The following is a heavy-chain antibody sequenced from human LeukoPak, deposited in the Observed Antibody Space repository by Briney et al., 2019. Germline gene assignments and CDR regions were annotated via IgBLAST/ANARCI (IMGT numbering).Heavy chain of an antibody. D-gene: IGHD1-26*01. Sequence: GGSLRLSCAASGFTVRSYWMHWVCQAPGKGLVWVSHINSDGSNTGYADSVKGRFTISRDTAKNTLYLQMDSLRAEDTAVYYCVRQDIGSYLGGYWGQGTLVTVSS. J-gene: IGHJ4*02. CDR2: INSDGSNT. V-gene: IGHV3-74*01. CDR1: GFTVRSYW. CDR3: VRQDIGSYLGGY.